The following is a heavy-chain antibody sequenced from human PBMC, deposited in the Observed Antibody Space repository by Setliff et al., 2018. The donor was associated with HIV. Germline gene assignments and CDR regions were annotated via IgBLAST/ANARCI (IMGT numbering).Heavy chain of an antibody. J-gene: IGHJ6*02. CDR2: IKPNDGAS. V-gene: IGHV1-46*01. Sequence: GASVKVSCKASGFTLTFYYMHWVRQAPGQGLEWMGMIKPNDGASTHVQNFQGRVTMTRDTSTSTVYMELSSLRSEDTAVYYCVREGHCVGVKCYSTDVWGQGTTVTVSS. CDR1: GFTLTFYY. CDR3: VREGHCVGVKCYSTDV. D-gene: IGHD2-15*01.